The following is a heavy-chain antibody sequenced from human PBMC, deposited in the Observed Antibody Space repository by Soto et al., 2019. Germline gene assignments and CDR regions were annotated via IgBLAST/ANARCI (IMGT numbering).Heavy chain of an antibody. V-gene: IGHV4-34*01. CDR2: IYYSGNT. J-gene: IGHJ6*02. Sequence: SETLSLTCAVYGGSFSGYYWSWIRQPPGKGLEWIGCIYYSGNTYYNPSLKRRFSISVDTSKNQFSLQLSSVTAADTAVYYCASNIAAAAGEYYYGMDVWGQGTTVTVSS. D-gene: IGHD6-13*01. CDR3: ASNIAAAAGEYYYGMDV. CDR1: GGSFSGYY.